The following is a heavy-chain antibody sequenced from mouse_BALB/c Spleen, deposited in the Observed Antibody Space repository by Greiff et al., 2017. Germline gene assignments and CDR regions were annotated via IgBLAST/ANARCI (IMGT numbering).Heavy chain of an antibody. D-gene: IGHD2-12*01. CDR2: IWGGGST. Sequence: VQVVESGPGLVAPSQSLSITCTVSGFSLTDYGVSWIRQPPGKGLEWLGVIWGGGSTYYNSALKSRLSISKDNSKSQVFLKMNSLQTDDTAMYYCAKHGGEYRYDEAMDYWGQGSSVSVCS. CDR3: AKHGGEYRYDEAMDY. CDR1: GFSLTDYG. J-gene: IGHJ4*01. V-gene: IGHV2-6-5*01.